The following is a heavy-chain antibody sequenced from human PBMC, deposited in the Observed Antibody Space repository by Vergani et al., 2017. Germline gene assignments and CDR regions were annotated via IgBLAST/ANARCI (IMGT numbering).Heavy chain of an antibody. V-gene: IGHV3-64*01. CDR2: ISSNGGST. CDR1: GFTFSSYA. D-gene: IGHD3-10*01. Sequence: EVQLVESGGGLVQPGGSLRLSCAASGFTFSSYAMHWVRQAPGKGLEYVSAISSNGGSTYYAISVKGRFTISRDNSKNTLYLQMGSLRAEDMAVYYCARVSRGLFDYWGQGTLVTVSS. CDR3: ARVSRGLFDY. J-gene: IGHJ4*02.